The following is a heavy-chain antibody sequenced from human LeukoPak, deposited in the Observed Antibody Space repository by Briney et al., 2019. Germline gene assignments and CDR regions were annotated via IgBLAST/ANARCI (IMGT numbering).Heavy chain of an antibody. Sequence: GGSLRLSCAPSGFTFSNHWMSWVRQAPGKGLEWVANIKQDGSEKYYVDSVNGRFTISRDNAKNSLYLQMNSLRAEDTAVYYCARDAGTFDWSGGYFDCWGQGTLVTVSS. V-gene: IGHV3-7*04. J-gene: IGHJ4*02. CDR3: ARDAGTFDWSGGYFDC. CDR2: IKQDGSEK. D-gene: IGHD3-9*01. CDR1: GFTFSNHW.